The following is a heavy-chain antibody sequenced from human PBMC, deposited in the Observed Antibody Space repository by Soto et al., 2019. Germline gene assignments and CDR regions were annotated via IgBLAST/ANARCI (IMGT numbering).Heavy chain of an antibody. Sequence: ASVKVSCKASGYTFTGYYMHWVRQAPGQGLEWMGWINPNSGDTNYAQKFQGRVTMTRDTSISTAYMELSRLRSDDTAVYYCARAPYYYDSSGYPWGQGTLVTVSS. CDR3: ARAPYYYDSSGYP. V-gene: IGHV1-2*02. J-gene: IGHJ5*02. CDR2: INPNSGDT. CDR1: GYTFTGYY. D-gene: IGHD3-22*01.